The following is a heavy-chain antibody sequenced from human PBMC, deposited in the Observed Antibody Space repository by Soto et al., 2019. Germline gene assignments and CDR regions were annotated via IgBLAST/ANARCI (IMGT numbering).Heavy chain of an antibody. J-gene: IGHJ5*02. Sequence: SETLSLTCTVSGGSISSGGYYWSWIRQHPGKGLEWIGYIYYSGSTYYNPSLKSRVTIPVDTSKNQFSLKLSSVTAADTAVYYCARDSYSWFDPWGQGTLVTVSS. CDR3: ARDSYSWFDP. CDR2: IYYSGST. V-gene: IGHV4-31*03. CDR1: GGSISSGGYY.